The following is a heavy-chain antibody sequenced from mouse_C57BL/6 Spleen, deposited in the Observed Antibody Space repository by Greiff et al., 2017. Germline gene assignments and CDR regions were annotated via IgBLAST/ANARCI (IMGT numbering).Heavy chain of an antibody. D-gene: IGHD6-1*01. CDR2: ISDGGSYT. V-gene: IGHV5-4*03. J-gene: IGHJ2*01. CDR3: ARFSLYYFDY. Sequence: EVKLVESGGGLVKPGGSLKLSCAASGFTFRSYAMSWVRQTPEKRLEWVATISDGGSYTYYPDNVKGRFTISRDNAKNNLYLQMSHLKSEDTAMYYCARFSLYYFDYWGQGTTLTVSS. CDR1: GFTFRSYA.